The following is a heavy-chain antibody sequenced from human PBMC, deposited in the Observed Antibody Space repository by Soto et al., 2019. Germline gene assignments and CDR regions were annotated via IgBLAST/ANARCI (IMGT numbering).Heavy chain of an antibody. CDR2: INSDGSST. V-gene: IGHV3-74*01. CDR1: GFTFSSYW. CDR3: LRVGGSIWH. D-gene: IGHD1-26*01. J-gene: IGHJ4*02. Sequence: EVQLVESGGGLVQPGGSLRVSCAASGFTFSSYWMHWVRQAPGKGLVWVSRINSDGSSTNYADFVKGRFTNSRDNAKNTLYLQMNSLRVEDTAVYYCLRVGGSIWHWCQGTLVTVSS.